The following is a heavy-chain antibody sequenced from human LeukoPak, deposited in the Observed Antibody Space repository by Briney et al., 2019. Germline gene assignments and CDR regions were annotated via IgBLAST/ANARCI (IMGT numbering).Heavy chain of an antibody. CDR1: GYTFTSCV. D-gene: IGHD3-10*01. CDR3: ARTTHRGADAFDI. Sequence: ASVKVSRKTSGYTFTSCVINWVRQAPGQGLEWMGWISAYNGNTNYAQKFQGRVTMTTDTSTSTAYMELRSLRSDDTAVYYCARTTHRGADAFDIWGQGTLVTVSS. V-gene: IGHV1-18*01. J-gene: IGHJ3*02. CDR2: ISAYNGNT.